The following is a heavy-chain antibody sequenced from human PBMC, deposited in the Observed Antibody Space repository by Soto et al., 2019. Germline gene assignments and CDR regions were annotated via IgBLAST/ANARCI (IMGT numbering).Heavy chain of an antibody. V-gene: IGHV1-2*04. CDR2: INPNSGGT. D-gene: IGHD6-19*01. CDR1: GYTFTGYY. Sequence: ASVKVSCKASGYTFTGYYMHWVRQAPGQGLEWMGWINPNSGGTNYAQKFQGWVTMTRDTSIRPAYLELSRPRSDDTALYSCAREQGYGRIALAYNNFGYWGQGSL. J-gene: IGHJ4*02. CDR3: AREQGYGRIALAYNNFGY.